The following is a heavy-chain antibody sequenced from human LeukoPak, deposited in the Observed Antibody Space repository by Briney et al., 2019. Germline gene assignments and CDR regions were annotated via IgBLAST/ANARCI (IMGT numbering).Heavy chain of an antibody. CDR2: IYYSGST. V-gene: IGHV4-59*12. J-gene: IGHJ3*02. CDR3: AREGSIVGAPGTFDI. D-gene: IGHD1-26*01. Sequence: SETLSLTCTVSGGSISSYYWSWIRQPPGKGLEWIGYIYYSGSTNYNPSLKSRVTISVDTSKNQFSLKLSSVTAADTAVYYCAREGSIVGAPGTFDIWGQGTMVTVSS. CDR1: GGSISSYY.